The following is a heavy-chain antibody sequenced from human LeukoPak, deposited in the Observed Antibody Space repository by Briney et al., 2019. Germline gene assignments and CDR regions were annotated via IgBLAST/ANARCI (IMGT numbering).Heavy chain of an antibody. CDR3: AREYINYVQDY. CDR2: IWSDGSYK. J-gene: IGHJ4*02. CDR1: GFTFRAHG. D-gene: IGHD4-11*01. Sequence: GGSLRLSCAASGFTFRAHGMHWVRQAPGKGLEWVAVIWSDGSYKYYADSVKGRFTISRDFSKDTLYLQMNSLRAEDTAVYYCAREYINYVQDYWGQGTLVTVSS. V-gene: IGHV3-33*01.